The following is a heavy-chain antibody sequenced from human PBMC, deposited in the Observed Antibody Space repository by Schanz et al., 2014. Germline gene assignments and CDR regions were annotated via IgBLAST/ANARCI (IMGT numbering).Heavy chain of an antibody. CDR1: GFTFSSHW. D-gene: IGHD3-3*01. J-gene: IGHJ4*02. Sequence: EMQLLESGGGLAQPGGSLRLSCAASGFTFSSHWMHWVRQDPGKGLVWVARINSVGSNTDYADSVTGRFTISRDNAKNTLYLQMNTLRAEDTAVYYCVRDSFFAFDYWGQGTLXTVSS. CDR2: INSVGSNT. V-gene: IGHV3-74*01. CDR3: VRDSFFAFDY.